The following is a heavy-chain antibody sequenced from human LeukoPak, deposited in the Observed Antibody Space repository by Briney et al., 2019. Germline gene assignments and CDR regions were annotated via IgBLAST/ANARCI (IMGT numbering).Heavy chain of an antibody. Sequence: SETLSLTCAVYGGSFSGYYWSWIRQPPGKGLEWIGEINHSGSTNYNPSLKSRVTISVGTSKNQFSLKLSSVTAADTAVYYCARAESIYYDSSGYYYSEEHLKFDYWGQGTLVTVSS. J-gene: IGHJ4*02. CDR3: ARAESIYYDSSGYYYSEEHLKFDY. V-gene: IGHV4-34*01. CDR1: GGSFSGYY. D-gene: IGHD3-22*01. CDR2: INHSGST.